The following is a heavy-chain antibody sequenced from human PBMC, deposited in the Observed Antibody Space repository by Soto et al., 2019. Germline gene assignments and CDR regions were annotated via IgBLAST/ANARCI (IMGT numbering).Heavy chain of an antibody. V-gene: IGHV4-59*01. J-gene: IGHJ4*02. CDR2: IYYSGST. D-gene: IGHD4-17*01. CDR3: ARVYGDYLDY. CDR1: GGSISSYY. Sequence: SETLSLTCTVSGGSISSYYWSWIRQPPGKGLEWIGYIYYSGSTNYNPSLKSRVTISVDTSKNQFSLKLSSVAAADTAVYYCARVYGDYLDYWGQGTLVTVSS.